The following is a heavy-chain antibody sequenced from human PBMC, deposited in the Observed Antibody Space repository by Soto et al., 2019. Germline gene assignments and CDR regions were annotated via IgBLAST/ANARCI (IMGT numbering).Heavy chain of an antibody. J-gene: IGHJ3*02. CDR2: IYPADSDT. D-gene: IGHD6-13*01. Sequence: GESLNTSCEDSGYSFDTYSISSGCQSPGQFLERMGIIYPADSDTRYSPSLQVQVTISADKSISTAYLQWSSLKASDTALYYCARFRRHGSAAAGHAFDIRGQGTMVTVPS. CDR1: GYSFDTYS. V-gene: IGHV5-51*01. CDR3: ARFRRHGSAAAGHAFDI.